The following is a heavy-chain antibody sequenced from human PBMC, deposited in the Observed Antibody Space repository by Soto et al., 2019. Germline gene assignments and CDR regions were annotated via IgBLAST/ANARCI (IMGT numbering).Heavy chain of an antibody. J-gene: IGHJ2*01. CDR2: ISYDGSIQ. CDR3: AKDYGWQILRRYFDL. D-gene: IGHD1-26*01. V-gene: IGHV3-30*18. Sequence: GGSLRLSCAASGFSFSTYGMHWVRQAPGKGLEWVTIISYDGSIQYYTDSVKGRFTISRDNSKNTLYLQMNSLRVEDTAVYYCAKDYGWQILRRYFDLWGRGTLVTVSS. CDR1: GFSFSTYG.